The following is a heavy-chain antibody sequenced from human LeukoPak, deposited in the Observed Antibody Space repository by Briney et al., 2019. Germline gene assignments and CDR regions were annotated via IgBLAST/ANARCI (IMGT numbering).Heavy chain of an antibody. Sequence: TGGSLRLSCAASGLTFSSYAMSWVRQAPGKGLEWVSTISGSGGSTYYADFVKGRFTISRDNSKNTLYLQMHSLRAEDTAIYYCAKVTTIGSSWGMGVWGQGTTVTVSS. D-gene: IGHD3-10*02. CDR2: ISGSGGST. V-gene: IGHV3-23*01. CDR3: AKVTTIGSSWGMGV. CDR1: GLTFSSYA. J-gene: IGHJ6*02.